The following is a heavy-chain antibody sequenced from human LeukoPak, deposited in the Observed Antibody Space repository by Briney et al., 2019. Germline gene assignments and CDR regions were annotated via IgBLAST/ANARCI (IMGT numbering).Heavy chain of an antibody. CDR1: GYSISSGYY. CDR3: ARECGYSGYDRSYYYYYMDV. J-gene: IGHJ6*03. D-gene: IGHD5-12*01. V-gene: IGHV4-38-2*02. CDR2: IYHSGST. Sequence: TSETLSLTCTVSGYSISSGYYWGWIRQPPGKGLEWIGSIYHSGSTYYNPSLKSRVTISVDTSKNQFSLKLSSVTAADTAVYYCARECGYSGYDRSYYYYYMDVWGKGTTVTVSS.